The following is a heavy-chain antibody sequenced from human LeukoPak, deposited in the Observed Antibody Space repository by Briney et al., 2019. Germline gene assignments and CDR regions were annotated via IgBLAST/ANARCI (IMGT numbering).Heavy chain of an antibody. CDR1: GGTFSSYA. V-gene: IGHV1-69*05. CDR2: IIPIFGTA. Sequence: SVKVSCKASGGTFSSYAISWVRQAPGQGLEWMGGIIPIFGTANYAQKFQGRVTITTDESTSTAYMELSSLRSEDTAVYYCARPTYYYDSSGSFDYWGQGTLVTVSS. D-gene: IGHD3-22*01. CDR3: ARPTYYYDSSGSFDY. J-gene: IGHJ4*02.